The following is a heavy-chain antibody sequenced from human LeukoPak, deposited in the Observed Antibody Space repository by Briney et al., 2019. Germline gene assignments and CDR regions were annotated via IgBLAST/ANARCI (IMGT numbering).Heavy chain of an antibody. CDR1: GYTFTSYG. V-gene: IGHV1-18*01. CDR3: ARDLMDITMIVVVLSTDAFDI. D-gene: IGHD3-22*01. CDR2: ISAYNGNT. J-gene: IGHJ3*02. Sequence: ASVKVSCKASGYTFTSYGISWVRQAPGQGLEWMGWISAYNGNTNYAQKLQGRVTMTTDTSTSTAYMELRSLRSDDTAVYYCARDLMDITMIVVVLSTDAFDIWGQGTMVTVSS.